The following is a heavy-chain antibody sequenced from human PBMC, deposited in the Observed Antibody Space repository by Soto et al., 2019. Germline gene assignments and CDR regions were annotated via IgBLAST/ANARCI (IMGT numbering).Heavy chain of an antibody. Sequence: PGESLKISCKGSGYNFPTQWIGWVRQRPGKGLEXMGXXDXXDXXXXXSXXXQGHVTISADKSISTAYLQWSSLKASETAMYYCAREGNDSSGFLDVWGQGTTVTVSS. D-gene: IGHD3-22*01. CDR3: AREGNDSSGFLDV. CDR1: GYNFPTQW. CDR2: XDXXDXXX. J-gene: IGHJ6*02. V-gene: IGHV5-10-1*01.